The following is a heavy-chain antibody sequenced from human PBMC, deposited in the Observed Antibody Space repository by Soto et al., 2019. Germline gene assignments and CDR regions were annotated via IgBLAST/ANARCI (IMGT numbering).Heavy chain of an antibody. CDR2: INPSGGST. V-gene: IGHV1-46*01. Sequence: QVQLVQSGAEVKKPGASVKVSCKASGYTFTSYYMHWVRQAPGQGLEWMGIINPSGGSTSYAQKYPGRVTMPIETSRSRVYMELSSLRSEDTAVYYCARQLGIAARRGSSRGGMDVWGQGTTVNVCS. J-gene: IGHJ6*02. CDR1: GYTFTSYY. CDR3: ARQLGIAARRGSSRGGMDV. D-gene: IGHD6-6*01.